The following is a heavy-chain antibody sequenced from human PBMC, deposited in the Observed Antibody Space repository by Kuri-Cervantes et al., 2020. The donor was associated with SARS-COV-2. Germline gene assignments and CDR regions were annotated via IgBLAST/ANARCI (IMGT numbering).Heavy chain of an antibody. V-gene: IGHV1-69*02. CDR3: AKHLPVPGGYYFDN. CDR1: GGTFSTYI. CDR2: IIPLLGIA. J-gene: IGHJ4*02. D-gene: IGHD6-19*01. Sequence: SVKVSCKASGGTFSTYIITWVRQAPGQGLEWVGRIIPLLGIANYAHNFQGRVTISADKSTSTAYMELSSLGSEDTAVYYCAKHLPVPGGYYFDNWGQGTLVTVSS.